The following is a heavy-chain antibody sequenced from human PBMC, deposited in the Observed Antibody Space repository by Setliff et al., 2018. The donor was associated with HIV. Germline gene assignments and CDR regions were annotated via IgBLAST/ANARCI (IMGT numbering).Heavy chain of an antibody. D-gene: IGHD3-10*01. CDR1: GGSFSGNY. V-gene: IGHV4-34*01. CDR2: INHNRNT. J-gene: IGHJ3*02. CDR3: ARAPNRIGNMVRGVSRAFGT. Sequence: PSETLSLTCAVYGGSFSGNYWTWIRQPPGQGLEWIGEINHNRNTNYSPSLKSRVTISVDTSKNQFSLRVNSVTAADTAVYYCARAPNRIGNMVRGVSRAFGTWSQGTLVTVSS.